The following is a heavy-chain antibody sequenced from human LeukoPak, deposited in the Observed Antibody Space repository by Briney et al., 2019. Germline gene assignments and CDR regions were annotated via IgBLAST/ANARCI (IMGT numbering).Heavy chain of an antibody. Sequence: SETLSLTCAVYGGSFSGYYWSWIRQPPGKGLEWIGEINHSGSTNYNPSLKSRVTISVDTSKNQSSLKLSSVTAADTAVYYCARQLYYDILPGPEKYYMDVWGKGTTVTISS. CDR1: GGSFSGYY. CDR2: INHSGST. J-gene: IGHJ6*03. D-gene: IGHD3-9*01. CDR3: ARQLYYDILPGPEKYYMDV. V-gene: IGHV4-34*01.